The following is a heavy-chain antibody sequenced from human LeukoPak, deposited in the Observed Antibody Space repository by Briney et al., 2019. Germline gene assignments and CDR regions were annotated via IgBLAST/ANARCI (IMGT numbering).Heavy chain of an antibody. CDR2: ISAYNGNT. D-gene: IGHD1-26*01. CDR1: GYTFTSYY. Sequence: ASVKVSCKASGYTFTSYYMHWVRQAPGQGLEWMGWISAYNGNTNYAQKLQGRVTMTTDTSTSTAYMELRSLRSDDTAVYYCARDWEGLNWFDPWGQGTLVTVSS. J-gene: IGHJ5*02. CDR3: ARDWEGLNWFDP. V-gene: IGHV1-18*04.